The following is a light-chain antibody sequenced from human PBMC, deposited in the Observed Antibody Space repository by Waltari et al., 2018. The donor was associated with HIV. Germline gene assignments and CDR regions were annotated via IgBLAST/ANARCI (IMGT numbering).Light chain of an antibody. CDR2: RNN. CDR1: NSNVDHQA. CDR3: LAWDTNLGGWV. J-gene: IGLJ3*02. V-gene: IGLV10-54*04. Sequence: LTQPPSMSTVSVQTAPVTSIRDNSNVDHQAAACVQHRQGHPPKLLAHRNNNRPSGVSERFSASRAGDTTFLTISGLQSEDEADYFCLAWDTNLGGWVFGGGTHLTV.